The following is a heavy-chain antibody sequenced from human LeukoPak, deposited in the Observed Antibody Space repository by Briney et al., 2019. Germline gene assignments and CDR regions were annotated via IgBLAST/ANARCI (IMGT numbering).Heavy chain of an antibody. D-gene: IGHD5-24*01. CDR3: ARESLTWLQSRTSWFDP. J-gene: IGHJ5*02. CDR2: IYYGGST. V-gene: IGHV4-34*01. Sequence: SETLSLTCAVYGGSFSGYYWSWIRQPPGKGLEWIGTIYYGGSTYYNPSLKSRVTISVHTSKNQFSLRPSSVTAADTAVYYCARESLTWLQSRTSWFDPWGQGTLVTVSS. CDR1: GGSFSGYY.